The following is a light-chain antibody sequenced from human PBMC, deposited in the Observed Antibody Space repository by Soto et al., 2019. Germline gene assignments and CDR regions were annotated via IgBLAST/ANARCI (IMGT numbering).Light chain of an antibody. CDR3: QQYGRSLT. V-gene: IGKV3-20*01. CDR2: GAS. J-gene: IGKJ4*01. Sequence: EIVLTQSPGTLSLSPWERATLSFRASQSVDSDYLAWYQQKSGQAPRLLIFGASSRAIGIPERFSGSGSGTEFTLSISRLEPEDFAVYYCQQYGRSLTFGGGTKVDIK. CDR1: QSVDSDY.